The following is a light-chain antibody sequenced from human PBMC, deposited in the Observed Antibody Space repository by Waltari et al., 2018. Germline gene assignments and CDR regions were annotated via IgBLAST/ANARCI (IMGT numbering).Light chain of an antibody. CDR2: DAS. J-gene: IGKJ2*01. V-gene: IGKV1-5*01. Sequence: DIQMTQSPSTLSASVGDTVTITCRASQSVSSWLDWYQQKAGKAPTVLIYDASDLESGVPSRFSGSGSDTEFTLTISNLQPDDFATYYCQQYDSYVYTFGQGTKLEIK. CDR3: QQYDSYVYT. CDR1: QSVSSW.